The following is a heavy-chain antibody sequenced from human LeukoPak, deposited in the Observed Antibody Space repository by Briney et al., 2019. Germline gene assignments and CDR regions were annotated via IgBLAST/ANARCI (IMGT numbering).Heavy chain of an antibody. V-gene: IGHV3-23*01. CDR2: ISNSGSST. D-gene: IGHD1-26*01. CDR3: AKSYSGSRGAFDI. Sequence: GGSLRLSCAASGFTFTSYALSWARQAPGKGLKWVSFISNSGSSTYYADSVKGRFTISRDNSKNTLYLQMNSLRADDTAVYYCAKSYSGSRGAFDIWGQGTMVTVSS. CDR1: GFTFTSYA. J-gene: IGHJ3*02.